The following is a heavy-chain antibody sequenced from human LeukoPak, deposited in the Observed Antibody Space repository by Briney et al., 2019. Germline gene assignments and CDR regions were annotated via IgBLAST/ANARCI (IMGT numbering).Heavy chain of an antibody. CDR1: GYTFTSYY. J-gene: IGHJ6*02. CDR2: INPSGGST. Sequence: ASVKVSCKASGYTFTSYYRHWVRQAPGQGLEWMGIINPSGGSTCYAQKFQGRVTMTRDTSTSTVYMELSSLRSEDTAVYYCARARGDPVYYYYGMDVWGQGTTVTV. V-gene: IGHV1-46*01. D-gene: IGHD3-10*01. CDR3: ARARGDPVYYYYGMDV.